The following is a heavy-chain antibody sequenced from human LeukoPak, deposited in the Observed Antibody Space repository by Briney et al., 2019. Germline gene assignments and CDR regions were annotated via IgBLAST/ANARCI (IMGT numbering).Heavy chain of an antibody. CDR1: GFTFSSYG. CDR3: ARDHYDFWSGYLIANKMDV. Sequence: PGGSLRLSCAASGFTFSSYGMHWVRQAPGKGLEWVAFIRYDGSNKYYADSVKGRFTISRDNSKNTLYLQMNSLRAEDTAVYYCARDHYDFWSGYLIANKMDVWGKGTTVTVSS. V-gene: IGHV3-30*02. CDR2: IRYDGSNK. D-gene: IGHD3-3*01. J-gene: IGHJ6*04.